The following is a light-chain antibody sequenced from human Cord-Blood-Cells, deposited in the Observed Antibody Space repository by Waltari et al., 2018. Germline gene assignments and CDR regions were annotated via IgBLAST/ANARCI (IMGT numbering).Light chain of an antibody. CDR2: DAS. J-gene: IGKJ4*01. CDR3: QQYDNLPT. Sequence: DIQKTQSPSSLSASVGDRVTITCQASPDISNYLNWYQQKPGKAPKLLIYDASNLETGVPSRFSGSGSGTDFTFTISSLQPEDIATYYCQQYDNLPTFGGGTKVEIK. CDR1: PDISNY. V-gene: IGKV1-33*01.